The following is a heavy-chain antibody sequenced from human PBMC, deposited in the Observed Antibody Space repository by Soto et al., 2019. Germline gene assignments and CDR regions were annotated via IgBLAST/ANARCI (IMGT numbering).Heavy chain of an antibody. CDR3: AKDHYYGSGSYYWFDP. J-gene: IGHJ5*02. CDR2: ISGSGGST. D-gene: IGHD3-10*01. Sequence: GGSLRLSCAASGFTFSSYAMSWVRQAPGKGPEWVSAISGSGGSTYYADSVKGRFTISRDNSKNTLYLQMNSLRAEDTAVYYCAKDHYYGSGSYYWFDPWGQGTLVTVSS. CDR1: GFTFSSYA. V-gene: IGHV3-23*01.